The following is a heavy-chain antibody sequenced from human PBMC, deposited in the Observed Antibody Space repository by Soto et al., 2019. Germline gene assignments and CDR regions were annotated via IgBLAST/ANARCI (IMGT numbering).Heavy chain of an antibody. CDR1: VGSFSGYY. J-gene: IGHJ6*02. CDR2: INHSGST. CDR3: ARGGRDSSNHYRPHYYYGMDV. Sequence: ETLSLTCAVYVGSFSGYYWSWIRQPPGKGLEWIGEINHSGSTNYNPSLKSRVTISVDTSKNQFSLKLSSVTAADTAVYYCARGGRDSSNHYRPHYYYGMDVWGQGTTVTVS. D-gene: IGHD3-22*01. V-gene: IGHV4-34*01.